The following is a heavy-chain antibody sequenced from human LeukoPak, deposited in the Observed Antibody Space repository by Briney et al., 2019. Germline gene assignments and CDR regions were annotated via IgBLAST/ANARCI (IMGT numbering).Heavy chain of an antibody. CDR1: GFTFSSYA. J-gene: IGHJ4*02. D-gene: IGHD5-18*01. Sequence: GGSLRLSCAASGFTFSSYAMSWVRQAPGKGLEWVSAISGSGGSTYYADSVKGRFTISRDNSKNTLYLQMNNLRAEDTAVYYCAKDGAGLQLWLLPYWGQGTLVTVSS. CDR2: ISGSGGST. V-gene: IGHV3-23*01. CDR3: AKDGAGLQLWLLPY.